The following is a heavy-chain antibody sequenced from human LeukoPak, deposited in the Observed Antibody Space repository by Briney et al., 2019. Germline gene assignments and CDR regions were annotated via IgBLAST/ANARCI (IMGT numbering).Heavy chain of an antibody. D-gene: IGHD2-15*01. J-gene: IGHJ4*02. CDR3: AQHPLLAASLHY. V-gene: IGHV3-23*01. CDR1: GFTFSSYA. Sequence: GGSLSLSCAASGFTFSSYAMSWVRQAPGKGLEWDSAIRGSGSSTYYADSGKGRFTISRDNSKTTLYLQMNSLRAEGTAVYYCAQHPLLAASLHYWGQGTLVTVSS. CDR2: IRGSGSST.